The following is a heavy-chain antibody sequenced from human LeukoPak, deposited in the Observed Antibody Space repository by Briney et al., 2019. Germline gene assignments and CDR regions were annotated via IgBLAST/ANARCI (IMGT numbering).Heavy chain of an antibody. V-gene: IGHV4-59*01. CDR2: IRYSGST. D-gene: IGHD3-22*01. CDR1: GASISTYY. CDR3: ARFYDRSGPHFDY. J-gene: IGHJ4*02. Sequence: KSSETLSLTCTVSGASISTYYWSWIRQPPGKGLEWIGDIRYSGSTNYNPSLKSRVTISVDTSKNQFSLKLSSVTAADTAVYYCARFYDRSGPHFDYWGQGTLVTVSS.